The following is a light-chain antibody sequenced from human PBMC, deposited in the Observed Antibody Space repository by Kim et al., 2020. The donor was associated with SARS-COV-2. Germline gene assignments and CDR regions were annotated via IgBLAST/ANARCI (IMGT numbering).Light chain of an antibody. CDR3: SSYESSRSWM. J-gene: IGLJ3*02. CDR2: DVS. V-gene: IGLV2-14*04. CDR1: SSDIGGYNF. Sequence: ITISGDGTSSDIGGYNFVSWYRQEPGNAPKLMIYDVSKRPSGVSNRFSGSKSGTTASLTISGLQAEXEADYFCSSYESSRSWMFGGGTKVTVL.